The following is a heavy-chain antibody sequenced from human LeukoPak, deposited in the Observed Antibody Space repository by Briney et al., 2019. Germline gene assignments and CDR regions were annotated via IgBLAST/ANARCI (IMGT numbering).Heavy chain of an antibody. V-gene: IGHV3-49*04. CDR2: IRSKAYGGTT. CDR1: GFTFGDYA. J-gene: IGHJ4*02. Sequence: PGGSLRLSCTASGFTFGDYAMSWVRQAPGKGLEWVGFIRSKAYGGTTEYAASVKGRFTISRDDSKSIAYLQMNSLKTEDTAVYYCTSPSSGWYFYFDYWGQATLVTVSS. D-gene: IGHD6-19*01. CDR3: TSPSSGWYFYFDY.